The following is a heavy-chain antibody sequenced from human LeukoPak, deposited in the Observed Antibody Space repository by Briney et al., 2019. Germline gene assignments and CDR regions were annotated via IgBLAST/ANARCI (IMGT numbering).Heavy chain of an antibody. CDR2: INPSGGST. CDR1: GYTFTSYY. Sequence: ASVKVSCKASGYTFTSYYMYWVRQAPGQGLEWLGIINPSGGSTSYAQKFQGRVTMTRDTSTSTVYMELSSLRSEDTAVYYCARDPTEMATMFDYWGQGTLVTVSS. V-gene: IGHV1-46*01. CDR3: ARDPTEMATMFDY. J-gene: IGHJ4*02. D-gene: IGHD5-24*01.